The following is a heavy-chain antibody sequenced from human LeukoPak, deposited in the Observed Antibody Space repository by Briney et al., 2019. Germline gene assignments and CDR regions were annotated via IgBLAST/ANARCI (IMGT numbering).Heavy chain of an antibody. CDR2: IKVDGSEK. V-gene: IGHV3-7*03. Sequence: RGSLRLSCAASGFTFSNYWMSWVRQAPGKGLELVANIKVDGSEKYYLDSVKGRFTISRDNAKNSVYLQMNSLRTEDTAVYYCARKTGVTGEAFDYWGQGTLVTVSS. CDR1: GFTFSNYW. J-gene: IGHJ4*02. CDR3: ARKTGVTGEAFDY. D-gene: IGHD7-27*01.